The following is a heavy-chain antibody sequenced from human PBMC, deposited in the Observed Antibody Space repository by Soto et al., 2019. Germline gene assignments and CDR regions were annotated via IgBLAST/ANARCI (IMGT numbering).Heavy chain of an antibody. D-gene: IGHD6-13*01. CDR3: ARDLGGIYSSSWPNWFDP. CDR1: GFSFITYC. Sequence: GGSLRLSGEASGFSFITYCMNWVRQAPGKGLEWVSYISSSSSTIYYADSVKGRFTISRDNAKNSLYLQMNSLRAEDTAVYYCARDLGGIYSSSWPNWFDPWGQGTLVTVSS. V-gene: IGHV3-48*01. CDR2: ISSSSSTI. J-gene: IGHJ5*02.